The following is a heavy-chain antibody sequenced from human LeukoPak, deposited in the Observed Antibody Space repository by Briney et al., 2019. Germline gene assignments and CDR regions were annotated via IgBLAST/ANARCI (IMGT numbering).Heavy chain of an antibody. J-gene: IGHJ4*02. CDR2: IRYDGSNK. CDR3: AKDDVPAAMSEAPFDY. Sequence: PGGSLRLSCAASGFTFSSYGMRWVRQAPGKGLEWVAFIRYDGSNKYYADSVKGRFTISRDNSKNTLYLQMNSLRAEDTAVYYCAKDDVPAAMSEAPFDYWGQGTLVTVSS. D-gene: IGHD2-2*01. V-gene: IGHV3-30*02. CDR1: GFTFSSYG.